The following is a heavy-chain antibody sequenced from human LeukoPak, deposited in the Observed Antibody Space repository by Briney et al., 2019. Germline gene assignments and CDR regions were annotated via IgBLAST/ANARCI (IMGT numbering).Heavy chain of an antibody. CDR2: IYKSGSA. J-gene: IGHJ4*02. CDR3: ARHRGYTYGYVDY. CDR1: GGSISSSGYY. D-gene: IGHD5-18*01. Sequence: SETLSLTCTVSGGSISSSGYYWGWIRQPPGKGLEWIANIYKSGSAYYNPSLKSRVTISVDTPKNQFPLNLTSVTATDTAVYYCARHRGYTYGYVDYWGQGTLVTVSS. V-gene: IGHV4-39*01.